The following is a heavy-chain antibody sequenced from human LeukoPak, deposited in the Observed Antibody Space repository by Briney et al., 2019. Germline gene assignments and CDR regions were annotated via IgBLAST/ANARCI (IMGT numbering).Heavy chain of an antibody. CDR3: AAAGSSYYCDY. CDR1: GFTFISHW. Sequence: PGGSLRLSCLASGFTFISHWMHWVRQDPGTGLVGVSRINSDWSSTIYEDSVEGRFTISRDNAKNTVHLQMNNLRVEDRAVYYCAAAGSSYYCDYWAQGTLVSVSS. J-gene: IGHJ4*02. V-gene: IGHV3-74*01. CDR2: INSDWSST. D-gene: IGHD6-13*01.